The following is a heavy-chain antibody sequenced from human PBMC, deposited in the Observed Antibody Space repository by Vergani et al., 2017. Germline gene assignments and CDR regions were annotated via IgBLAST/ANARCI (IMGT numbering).Heavy chain of an antibody. CDR3: ARRGESWGSYSAIFAY. CDR2: IIPIFGPA. CDR1: GDTFSSYG. D-gene: IGHD3-16*01. V-gene: IGHV1-69*01. J-gene: IGHJ4*02. Sequence: QVQLVHSGSELKKPGSSVKVSCKASGDTFSSYGISWVRQAPGQGLEWMGGIIPIFGPANYAQKFRGRVTITADESTSTAYMELSRLRSDDTAMYYCARRGESWGSYSAIFAYWGQGTLVTVSS.